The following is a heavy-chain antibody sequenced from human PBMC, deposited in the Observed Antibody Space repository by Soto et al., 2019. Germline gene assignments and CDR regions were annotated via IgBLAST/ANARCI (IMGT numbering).Heavy chain of an antibody. CDR1: GYTFTSYD. CDR3: AGVGDSSSWYVSWTRYYYGMDV. Sequence: ASVKVSCKASGYTFTSYDINWVRQATGQGLEWMGWMNPNSGNTGYAQKFQGRVTMTRNTSISTAYMELSSLRSEDTAVYYCAGVGDSSSWYVSWTRYYYGMDVWGQGTTVTVSS. D-gene: IGHD6-13*01. CDR2: MNPNSGNT. J-gene: IGHJ6*02. V-gene: IGHV1-8*01.